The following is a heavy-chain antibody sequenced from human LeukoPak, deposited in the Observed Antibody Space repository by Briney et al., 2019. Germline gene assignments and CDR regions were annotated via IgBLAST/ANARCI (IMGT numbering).Heavy chain of an antibody. CDR2: ISGSGGST. Sequence: GGSLRLSCAASGFTFSIYAMSWVRQAPGKGLEWVSAISGSGGSTYYADSVKGRFTISRDNSKNTLYLQMNSLRAEDTAVYYCAKGPLVVVTLFDYWGQGTLVTVSS. CDR3: AKGPLVVVTLFDY. CDR1: GFTFSIYA. J-gene: IGHJ4*02. V-gene: IGHV3-23*01. D-gene: IGHD3-22*01.